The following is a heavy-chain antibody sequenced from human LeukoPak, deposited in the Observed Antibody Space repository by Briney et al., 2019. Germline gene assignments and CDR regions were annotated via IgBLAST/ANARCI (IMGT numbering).Heavy chain of an antibody. Sequence: GGSLRLTCAASGFTFSSYVMSWVRQAPGKGLEWVSVISGSGGSTYYADSVKGRFTISRDNSKNTLFLQMNSLRAEDTAVYYCATRAGPFDYWGQGTLVTVSS. CDR3: ATRAGPFDY. V-gene: IGHV3-23*01. J-gene: IGHJ4*02. CDR1: GFTFSSYV. CDR2: ISGSGGST.